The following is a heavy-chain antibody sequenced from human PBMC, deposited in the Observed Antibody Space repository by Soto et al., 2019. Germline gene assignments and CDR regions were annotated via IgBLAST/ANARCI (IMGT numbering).Heavy chain of an antibody. CDR1: GFTFSSYA. CDR2: ISYDGSNK. D-gene: IGHD3-22*01. CDR3: ARGGITMIVVVIGGAFDI. Sequence: QVPLVESGGGVVQPGRSLRLSCAASGFTFSSYAMHWVRQAPGKGLEWVAVISYDGSNKYYADSVKGRFTISRDNSKNTLYLQMNSLRAEDTAVYYCARGGITMIVVVIGGAFDIWGQGTMVTVSS. V-gene: IGHV3-30-3*01. J-gene: IGHJ3*02.